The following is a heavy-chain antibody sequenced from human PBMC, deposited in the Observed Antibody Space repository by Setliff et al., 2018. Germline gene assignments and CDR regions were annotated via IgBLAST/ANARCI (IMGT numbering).Heavy chain of an antibody. V-gene: IGHV4-31*03. CDR3: ARDPLTTNRRRAFDI. Sequence: LSLTCTVSGGSISSGGYYWSWIRQHPGKGLEWIGYIYYSGNTYYNPSLKSRVTISVDTSKNQFSLKLSSVTAADTAVYYCARDPLTTNRRRAFDIWGQGTMVTRLL. CDR2: IYYSGNT. D-gene: IGHD4-17*01. J-gene: IGHJ3*02. CDR1: GGSISSGGYY.